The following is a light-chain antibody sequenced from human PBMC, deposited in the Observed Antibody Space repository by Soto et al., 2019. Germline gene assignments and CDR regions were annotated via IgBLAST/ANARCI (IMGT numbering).Light chain of an antibody. Sequence: QSALTQPASVSGSPGQSITISCTGTSSDVGNYNLVSWYQQHPGKAPKLMIYDVSKRPSGVSNRFSGSKSGNTASLTISGLQADDEADYYCCSDAGDSHVFGTGTKVTVL. CDR3: CSDAGDSHV. CDR1: SSDVGNYNL. CDR2: DVS. V-gene: IGLV2-23*02. J-gene: IGLJ1*01.